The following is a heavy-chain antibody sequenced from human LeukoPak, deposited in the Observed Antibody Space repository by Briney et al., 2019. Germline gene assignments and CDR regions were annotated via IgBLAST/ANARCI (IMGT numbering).Heavy chain of an antibody. D-gene: IGHD3-3*01. J-gene: IGHJ4*02. CDR1: GYTFTSYD. Sequence: ASVKVSCKASGYTFTSYDINWVRQATGQGLEWMGWMNPNSGNTGYAQKFQGRVTMTRNTSISTAYMELSSLRSEDTAVYYCARIIHYDFWSGYSRYYFDYWGQGTLVTVSS. CDR3: ARIIHYDFWSGYSRYYFDY. V-gene: IGHV1-8*01. CDR2: MNPNSGNT.